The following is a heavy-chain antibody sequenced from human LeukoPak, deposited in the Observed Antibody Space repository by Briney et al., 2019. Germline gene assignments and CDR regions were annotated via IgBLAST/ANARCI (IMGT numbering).Heavy chain of an antibody. V-gene: IGHV3-7*03. CDR1: GFTFSDYW. CDR3: ARVLSRYCSSAGCYDGVFDY. Sequence: GGSLRLSCAASGFTFSDYWMSWVRQAPEKGLERVANIRQGGSDKYYVDSVKGRFTISRDNAKNSLYLQMNSLRAEDTAVYYCARVLSRYCSSAGCYDGVFDYWGQGTLVTASS. D-gene: IGHD2-2*01. CDR2: IRQGGSDK. J-gene: IGHJ4*02.